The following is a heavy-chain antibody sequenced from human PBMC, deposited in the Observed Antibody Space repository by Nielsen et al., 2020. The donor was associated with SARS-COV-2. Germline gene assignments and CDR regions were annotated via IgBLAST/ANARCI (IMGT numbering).Heavy chain of an antibody. CDR2: INTNTGNP. CDR3: ARGYSSSWLYYYCYGMDV. V-gene: IGHV7-4-1*02. Sequence: ASVKVSCKASGYTFTSYAMNWVRQAPGQGLEWMGWINTNTGNPTYAQGFTGRFVFSLDTSVSTAYLQISSLKAEDTAVYYCARGYSSSWLYYYCYGMDVWGQGTTVTVSS. D-gene: IGHD6-13*01. CDR1: GYTFTSYA. J-gene: IGHJ6*02.